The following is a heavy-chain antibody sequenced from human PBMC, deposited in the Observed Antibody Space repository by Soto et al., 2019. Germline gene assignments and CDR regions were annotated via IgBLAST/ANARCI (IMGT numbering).Heavy chain of an antibody. V-gene: IGHV3-53*02. CDR2: LYSGGTT. D-gene: IGHD3-10*01. J-gene: IGHJ4*02. Sequence: EVQLVETGGGLIQPGGSLRLSCVVSGISVSSNYMSWVRQAPGKGLEWVSLLYSGGTTYYADSVKGRFTISRDNSKNTLLLQMNSLKTEDTAVYYCARGQQVTMNRGVQGFDLWGQGTLVTVPS. CDR1: GISVSSNY. CDR3: ARGQQVTMNRGVQGFDL.